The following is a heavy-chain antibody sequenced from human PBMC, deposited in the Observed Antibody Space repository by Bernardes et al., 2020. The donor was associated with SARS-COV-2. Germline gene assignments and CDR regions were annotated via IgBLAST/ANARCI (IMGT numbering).Heavy chain of an antibody. CDR1: RFTFSSYW. V-gene: IGHV3-7*01. CDR2: IKQDGPEK. D-gene: IGHD3-10*01. Sequence: GGSLRLSCAASRFTFSSYWMSWVRQAPGKGLEWVANIKQDGPEKYYVDSVKGRFTISRDNAKNSLYLQMNSLRAEDTAVYFCARDRAVNWFDPWGQGTLVTVSS. CDR3: ARDRAVNWFDP. J-gene: IGHJ5*02.